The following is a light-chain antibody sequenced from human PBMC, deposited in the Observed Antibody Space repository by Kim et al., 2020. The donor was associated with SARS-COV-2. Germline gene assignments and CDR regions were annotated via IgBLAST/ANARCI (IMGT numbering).Light chain of an antibody. CDR2: QAS. V-gene: IGKV1-5*03. CDR3: QQYRSHWT. J-gene: IGKJ1*01. Sequence: SASVGDRVSSTCRASQSIDILLAWYQQRPGKAPKLLIYQASSLESEVPSRFSGSGSGTEFTLTSSSLQPDDFATYYCQQYRSHWTFGQGTKVDIK. CDR1: QSIDIL.